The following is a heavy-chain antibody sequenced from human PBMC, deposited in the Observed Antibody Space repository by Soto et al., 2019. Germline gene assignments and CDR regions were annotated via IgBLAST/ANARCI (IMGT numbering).Heavy chain of an antibody. V-gene: IGHV3-11*01. CDR2: ITPSRNTV. D-gene: IGHD3-16*02. CDR3: ARDRSYGFFDY. Sequence: QVQLVESGGDLVKPGGSLRLSCATSGFTFSDYYMSWIRQAPGKGLEWVSYITPSRNTVYYAASVKGRFTISRDNAKNSLFLQMNSLRAEDTAVYYCARDRSYGFFDYWGQGTLVTVSS. J-gene: IGHJ4*02. CDR1: GFTFSDYY.